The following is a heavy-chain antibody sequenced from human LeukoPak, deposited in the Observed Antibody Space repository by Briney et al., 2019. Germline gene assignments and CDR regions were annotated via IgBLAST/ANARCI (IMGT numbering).Heavy chain of an antibody. Sequence: SLRLSCAASGVTFDDYAMHWVRQAPGKGLEWVSGISWNSGSIGYADSVKGRFTISRDNAKNSLYLQMNSPRAEDTALYYCANAGTAFDYWGQGTLVTVSS. V-gene: IGHV3-9*01. J-gene: IGHJ4*02. CDR1: GVTFDDYA. CDR3: ANAGTAFDY. CDR2: ISWNSGSI. D-gene: IGHD1/OR15-1a*01.